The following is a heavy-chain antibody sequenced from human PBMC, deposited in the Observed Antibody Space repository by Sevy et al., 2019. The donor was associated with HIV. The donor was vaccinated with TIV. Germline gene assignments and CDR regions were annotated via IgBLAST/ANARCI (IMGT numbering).Heavy chain of an antibody. CDR3: ARGYCGGGSCTAFDT. J-gene: IGHJ5*02. CDR2: MHSGGSP. V-gene: IGHV3-53*01. CDR1: GFSISNNY. Sequence: EGSLRLSCAASGFSISNNYTAWVRQAPGKALEWVSVMHSGGSPYYADSVKGRFALSRDMSKNTVYLQMNSLRAEDTAVYYCARGYCGGGSCTAFDTWGQGTLVTVSS. D-gene: IGHD2-15*01.